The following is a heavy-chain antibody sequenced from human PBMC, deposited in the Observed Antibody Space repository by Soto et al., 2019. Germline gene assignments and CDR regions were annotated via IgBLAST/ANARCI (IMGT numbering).Heavy chain of an antibody. CDR3: ARGMAEEYCSGGSCWGIDY. CDR2: IDYSGST. D-gene: IGHD2-15*01. Sequence: QVQLQESGPGLVKPSQTLSLTCTVSGGSISSGGYYWSWIRQHPGKGMEWIGYIDYSGSTYYNPSLKSRVIISVDTAKNQCSVKLSSVTAADTAVYYCARGMAEEYCSGGSCWGIDYWGQGTLVTVSA. CDR1: GGSISSGGYY. J-gene: IGHJ4*02. V-gene: IGHV4-31*03.